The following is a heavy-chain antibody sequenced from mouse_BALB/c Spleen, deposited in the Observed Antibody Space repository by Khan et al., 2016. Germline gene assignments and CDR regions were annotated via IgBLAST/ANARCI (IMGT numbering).Heavy chain of an antibody. CDR2: INYSGST. D-gene: IGHD1-1*01. J-gene: IGHJ2*01. CDR3: ARDYYGSSYFDY. CDR1: GYSITSDYA. Sequence: EVQLQESGPGLVKPSQSLSLTCTVSGYSITSDYAWNWIRQFPGNKLEWMGYINYSGSTSYNPSLKSRISITRDTSKNQFFLQLNSVTTEDTATYCCARDYYGSSYFDYWGQGTTLTVSS. V-gene: IGHV3-2*02.